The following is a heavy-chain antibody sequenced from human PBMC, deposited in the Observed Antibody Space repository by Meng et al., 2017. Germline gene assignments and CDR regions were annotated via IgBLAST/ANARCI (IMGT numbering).Heavy chain of an antibody. J-gene: IGHJ4*02. D-gene: IGHD3-10*01. CDR2: INHSGST. V-gene: IGHV4-34*01. CDR3: ARESALYGSGSYYNG. Sequence: QGQLQQWGDGLLKSSETLSLTVAVYGGSFSGYYWSWIRQPPGKGLEWIGEINHSGSTNYNPSLKSRVTISVDTSKNQFSLKLSSVTAADTAVYYCARESALYGSGSYYNGWGQGTLVTVSS. CDR1: GGSFSGYY.